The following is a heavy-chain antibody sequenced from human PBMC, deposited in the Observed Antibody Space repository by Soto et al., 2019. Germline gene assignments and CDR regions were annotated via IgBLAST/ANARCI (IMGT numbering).Heavy chain of an antibody. V-gene: IGHV1-3*01. Sequence: ASVKVSCKASGYTFTTYGIHWVRQAPGQRLEWMGWINAGNGNTKYSQKFQGRVTINPDTSKNQFSLQLNSVTPEDTAVYYCARDYHGFYFDYWGQGTPVTVSS. J-gene: IGHJ4*02. CDR3: ARDYHGFYFDY. D-gene: IGHD3-10*01. CDR2: INAGNGNT. CDR1: GYTFTTYG.